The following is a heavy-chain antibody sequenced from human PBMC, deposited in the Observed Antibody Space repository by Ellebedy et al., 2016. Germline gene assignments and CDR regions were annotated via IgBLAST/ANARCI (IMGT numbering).Heavy chain of an antibody. Sequence: GESLKISXAASGFTFSSFTMHWLRQAPGKGLEWVADISGGSINVNYAESVRGRFSISRDNSRNTVSLDMHSLRAEDSATYYCAKDGWAGLADHWGQGTLVTVSS. V-gene: IGHV3-23*01. D-gene: IGHD6-19*01. CDR1: GFTFSSFT. J-gene: IGHJ4*02. CDR2: ISGGSINV. CDR3: AKDGWAGLADH.